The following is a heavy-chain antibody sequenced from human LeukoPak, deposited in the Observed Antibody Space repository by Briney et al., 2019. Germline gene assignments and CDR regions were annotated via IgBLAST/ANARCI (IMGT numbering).Heavy chain of an antibody. Sequence: ASVKVSCKASEGTFSNSAISWVRQAPGQGLEWMGGIIPILGTSTYAQRFQGRVTITADKSTSTAYMQLSSLRSEDTAVYYCARDNYDSSGPYYFDYWGQGTLVTVSS. D-gene: IGHD3-22*01. CDR2: IIPILGTS. CDR3: ARDNYDSSGPYYFDY. CDR1: EGTFSNSA. J-gene: IGHJ4*02. V-gene: IGHV1-69*06.